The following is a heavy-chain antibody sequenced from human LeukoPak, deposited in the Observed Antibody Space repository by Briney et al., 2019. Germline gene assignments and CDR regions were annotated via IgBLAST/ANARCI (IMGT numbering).Heavy chain of an antibody. D-gene: IGHD3-10*01. V-gene: IGHV4-59*08. CDR1: GGSISNYY. Sequence: SETLSLTCTVSGGSISNYYWSWIRQPPGKGLEWIGYIYYRGSTNYNPSLKSRVTISVDTSENQFSLKLSSVTAADTAVYYCARGGEGPFDYWGQGTLVTVSS. CDR3: ARGGEGPFDY. J-gene: IGHJ4*02. CDR2: IYYRGST.